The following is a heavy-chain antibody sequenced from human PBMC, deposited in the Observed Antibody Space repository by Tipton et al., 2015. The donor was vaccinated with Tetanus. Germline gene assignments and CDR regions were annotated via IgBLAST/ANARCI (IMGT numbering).Heavy chain of an antibody. Sequence: QVQLVQSGAEVKKPGASVKVSCKASGYTFTGYYMHWVRQAPGQGLERMGWINPNSGGTTYAQKFQGRVTMTRDTSISTAYMELSRLRSDDTAVYYCARASLYYYDSSGYCDYWGQGTLVTVSS. J-gene: IGHJ4*02. V-gene: IGHV1-2*02. D-gene: IGHD3-22*01. CDR2: INPNSGGT. CDR1: GYTFTGYY. CDR3: ARASLYYYDSSGYCDY.